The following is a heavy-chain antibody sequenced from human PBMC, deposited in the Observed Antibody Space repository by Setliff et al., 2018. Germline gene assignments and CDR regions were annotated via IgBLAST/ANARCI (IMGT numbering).Heavy chain of an antibody. Sequence: TSETLSLTCAVSGYSINSDYYWGWIRQPPGKGLEWVASMHHSGIVYYNPSLRSRVIMSVDTSKYQVSLDLTSVTAADTAVYYCARYLAGEVGISGWFDPWGQGTLVTVSS. CDR2: MHHSGIV. V-gene: IGHV4-38-2*01. J-gene: IGHJ5*02. CDR1: GYSINSDYY. D-gene: IGHD1-26*01. CDR3: ARYLAGEVGISGWFDP.